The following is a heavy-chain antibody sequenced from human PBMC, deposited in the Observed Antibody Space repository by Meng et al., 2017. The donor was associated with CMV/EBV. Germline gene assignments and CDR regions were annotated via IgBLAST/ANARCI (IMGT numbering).Heavy chain of an antibody. Sequence: GGSLRLSCAASGFTFSSYWMHWVRQAPGKGLVWVSRINSDGSSTSYADSVKGRFTISRDNAKNTLYLQMNSLRAEDTAVYYCARDLPYDFWSGYYRYYYYGMDVWGQGTTVTVSS. CDR1: GFTFSSYW. CDR3: ARDLPYDFWSGYYRYYYYGMDV. J-gene: IGHJ6*02. D-gene: IGHD3-3*01. V-gene: IGHV3-74*01. CDR2: INSDGSST.